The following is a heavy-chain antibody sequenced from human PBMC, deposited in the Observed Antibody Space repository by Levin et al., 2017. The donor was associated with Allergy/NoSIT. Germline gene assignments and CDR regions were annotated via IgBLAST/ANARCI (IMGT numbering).Heavy chain of an antibody. Sequence: SLKISCAASGFTFDDYAMHWVRQAPGKGLEWVSGISWNSGSIGYADSVKGRFTISRDNAKNSLYLQMNSLRAEDTALYYCAKLAGGDIAVAGFFDYWGQGTLVTVSS. CDR2: ISWNSGSI. CDR1: GFTFDDYA. J-gene: IGHJ4*02. V-gene: IGHV3-9*01. CDR3: AKLAGGDIAVAGFFDY. D-gene: IGHD6-19*01.